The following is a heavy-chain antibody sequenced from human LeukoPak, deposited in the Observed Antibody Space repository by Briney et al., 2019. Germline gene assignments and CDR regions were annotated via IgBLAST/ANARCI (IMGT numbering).Heavy chain of an antibody. Sequence: GGSLRLSCAASGFTVSNNYMSWVRQAPGKGLEWVSVLYTGGTTYYADSVKGRFTISRDNSKNTVYLDMNSLRAEDTAVYYCARAVDIVATTPFDLWGQGTMVTVSS. V-gene: IGHV3-66*01. CDR3: ARAVDIVATTPFDL. CDR1: GFTVSNNY. CDR2: LYTGGTT. D-gene: IGHD5-12*01. J-gene: IGHJ3*01.